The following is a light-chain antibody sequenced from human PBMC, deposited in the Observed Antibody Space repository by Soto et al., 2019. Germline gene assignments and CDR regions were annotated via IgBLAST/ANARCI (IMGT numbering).Light chain of an antibody. CDR3: QHRV. V-gene: IGKV1-5*01. CDR1: QTISNW. Sequence: DIQMTQSPSTLSASVGDRVTISCRASQTISNWLAWYQQKPGKAPKLLIYDASRLQSGVPSRFSGSGSGTEFTLTVSSLQPDDFATYYCQHRVFGPGTKVDIK. CDR2: DAS. J-gene: IGKJ3*01.